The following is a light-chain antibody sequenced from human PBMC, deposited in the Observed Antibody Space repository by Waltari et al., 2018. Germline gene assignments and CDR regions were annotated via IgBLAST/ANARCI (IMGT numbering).Light chain of an antibody. CDR3: SSYTSSTVV. CDR1: SSDVGGYNY. J-gene: IGLJ2*01. Sequence: QSALTQPASVSGSPGQSLTISCTGTSSDVGGYNYASWSHQHPGKAPKLMIYDVSNRPSGVSNRFSGSKSGNTASLTISGLQAEDEADYYCSSYTSSTVVFGGGTKLTVL. V-gene: IGLV2-14*03. CDR2: DVS.